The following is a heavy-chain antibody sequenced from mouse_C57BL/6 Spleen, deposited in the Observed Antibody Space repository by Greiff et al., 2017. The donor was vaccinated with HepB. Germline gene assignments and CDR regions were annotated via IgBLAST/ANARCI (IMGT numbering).Heavy chain of an antibody. D-gene: IGHD1-1*01. J-gene: IGHJ2*01. CDR1: GFNIKDYY. Sequence: EVQLQQSGAELVKPGASVKLSCTASGFNIKDYYMHWVKQRTEQGLEWIGRIDPEDGENKYAPKFQGKATITADTSSNTAYLQLSSLTSEDTAVYYCARNYYGSRNFDYWGQGTTLTVSS. CDR3: ARNYYGSRNFDY. V-gene: IGHV14-2*01. CDR2: IDPEDGEN.